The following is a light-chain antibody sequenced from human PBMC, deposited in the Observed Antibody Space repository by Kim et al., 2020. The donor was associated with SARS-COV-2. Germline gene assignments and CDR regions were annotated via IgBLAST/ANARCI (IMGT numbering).Light chain of an antibody. CDR3: HQYGSSPHT. V-gene: IGKV3-20*01. CDR1: QIISSSS. CDR2: VAS. J-gene: IGKJ2*01. Sequence: EIVLTQSPDTLSLSPGGRATLSCRASQIISSSSLAWYQQKPGQAPRLLIYVASRGATGVPDRFSGSESGTDFTLTISRLEPEDFALYYCHQYGSSPHTFGQGTKLEI.